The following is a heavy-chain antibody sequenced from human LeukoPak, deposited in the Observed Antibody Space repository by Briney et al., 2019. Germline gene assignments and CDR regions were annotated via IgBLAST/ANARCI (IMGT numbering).Heavy chain of an antibody. CDR2: ISGSGGKT. D-gene: IGHD3-10*01. J-gene: IGHJ4*02. CDR1: GFIFSTYA. CDR3: AKWPNYGSGSSLDY. V-gene: IGHV3-23*01. Sequence: GGSLRLSCAASGFIFSTYAMTWVRQAPGKGLEWVSAISGSGGKTHYADPVKGRFTISRDNSKNTLYLQMNSLRAEDTAVYYCAKWPNYGSGSSLDYWGQGTLVTVSS.